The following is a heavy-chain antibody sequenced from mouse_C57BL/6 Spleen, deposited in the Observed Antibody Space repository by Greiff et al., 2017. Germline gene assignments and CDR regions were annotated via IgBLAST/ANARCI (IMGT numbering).Heavy chain of an antibody. Sequence: VQLQQSGAELVRPGASVTLSCKASGYTFTDYEMHWVKQTPVHGLEWIGALDPETGGTAYNQKFKGKAILTADKSSSTAYIELRSLTSEDSAVYYCTRSNFFAYWGQGTLVTVSA. J-gene: IGHJ3*01. D-gene: IGHD2-5*01. V-gene: IGHV1-15*01. CDR1: GYTFTDYE. CDR2: LDPETGGT. CDR3: TRSNFFAY.